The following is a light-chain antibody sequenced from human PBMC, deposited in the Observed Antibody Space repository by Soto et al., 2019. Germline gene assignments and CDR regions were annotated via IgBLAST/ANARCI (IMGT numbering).Light chain of an antibody. Sequence: EIVMTQSPATLSVSPGERATLSCRASQSVGSKMAWYQQTPGQAPRLLMYGASTRATGIPARFSASGSGTDFTLTISSLQSEDFAVYYCQQSSEWPITFGQGTRLEIK. V-gene: IGKV3-15*01. J-gene: IGKJ5*01. CDR1: QSVGSK. CDR3: QQSSEWPIT. CDR2: GAS.